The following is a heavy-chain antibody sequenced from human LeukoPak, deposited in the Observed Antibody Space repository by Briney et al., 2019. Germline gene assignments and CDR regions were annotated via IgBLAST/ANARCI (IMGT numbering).Heavy chain of an antibody. J-gene: IGHJ6*03. Sequence: NSSETLSLTCTVSGGSFSSYFWSWIRQPPGKGLEWIGYIYYSGSTHYNSSLKSRVTISLDTSKNQVSLKLSSVTAADTAVYFCARDWGVGGRPGYMDVWGKGTTVTVSS. CDR2: IYYSGST. V-gene: IGHV4-59*01. CDR3: ARDWGVGGRPGYMDV. CDR1: GGSFSSYF. D-gene: IGHD6-6*01.